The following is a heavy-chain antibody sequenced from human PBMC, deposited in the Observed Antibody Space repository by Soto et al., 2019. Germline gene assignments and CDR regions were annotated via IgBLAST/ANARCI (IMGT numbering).Heavy chain of an antibody. CDR2: IIPIFGTA. D-gene: IGHD6-19*01. J-gene: IGHJ6*02. CDR1: GGTFSSYA. Sequence: SVKVSCKASGGTFSSYAISWVRQAPGQGLEWMGGIIPIFGTANYAQKFQGRVTITADESTSTAYMELSSLRSEDTAVYYCARDLGSGWSYYYYGMDVWGQGXTVTVSS. V-gene: IGHV1-69*13. CDR3: ARDLGSGWSYYYYGMDV.